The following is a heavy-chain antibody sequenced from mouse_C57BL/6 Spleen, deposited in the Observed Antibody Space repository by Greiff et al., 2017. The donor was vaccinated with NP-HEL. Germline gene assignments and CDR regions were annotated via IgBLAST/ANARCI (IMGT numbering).Heavy chain of an antibody. D-gene: IGHD2-2*01. V-gene: IGHV7-3*01. J-gene: IGHJ2*01. CDR3: ARYGYDWFDY. CDR2: IRNKANGYTT. Sequence: EVKLVESGGGLVQPGGSLSLSCAASGFTFTDYYMSWVRQPPGKALEWLGFIRNKANGYTTEYSASVKGRFTISRDNSQSILYLQMNAVRAEDSATYCCARYGYDWFDYWGQGTTLTVSS. CDR1: GFTFTDYY.